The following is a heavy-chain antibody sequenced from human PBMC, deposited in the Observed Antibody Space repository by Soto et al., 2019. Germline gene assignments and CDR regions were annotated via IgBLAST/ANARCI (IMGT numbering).Heavy chain of an antibody. CDR2: IDWDDDK. V-gene: IGHV2-70*04. CDR3: ARTREPYRYATAGGMEV. J-gene: IGHJ6*02. CDR1: VLSLVTGGMR. Sequence: VPTLLGPTRGLTLTFTFSVLSLVTGGMRVRWMRQPPGKALEWLARIDWDDDKFYSTSLKNRLTIAKETSNHQVVLTTTNLDHVETPTYYCARTREPYRYATAGGMEVWGHGTTVNVYS. D-gene: IGHD5-18*01.